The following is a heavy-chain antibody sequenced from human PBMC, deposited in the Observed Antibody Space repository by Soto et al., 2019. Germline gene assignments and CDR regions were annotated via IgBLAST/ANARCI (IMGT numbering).Heavy chain of an antibody. Sequence: PSETLSLTCTVSGGSISSYYWSWIRQPAGKGLEWIGRIYTSGSTNYNPSLKSRVTMPVDTSKNQFSLKLSSVTAADTAVYYCARDGRAAAGNYYYYYGIDVWGQGHTVP. CDR3: ARDGRAAAGNYYYYYGIDV. V-gene: IGHV4-4*07. CDR1: GGSISSYY. D-gene: IGHD6-13*01. J-gene: IGHJ6*02. CDR2: IYTSGST.